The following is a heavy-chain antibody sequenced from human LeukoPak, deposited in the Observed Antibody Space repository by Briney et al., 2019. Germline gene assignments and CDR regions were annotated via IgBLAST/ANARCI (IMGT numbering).Heavy chain of an antibody. Sequence: GGSLRLSRAASGFTFSSYEMNWVRQAPGKGLEWVSYISSSGSTIYYADSVKGRFTISRDNAKNSLYLQMNSLRAEDTAVYYCARGRDYVWGSYLYWGQGTLVTVSS. CDR3: ARGRDYVWGSYLY. D-gene: IGHD3-16*02. V-gene: IGHV3-48*03. CDR2: ISSSGSTI. J-gene: IGHJ4*02. CDR1: GFTFSSYE.